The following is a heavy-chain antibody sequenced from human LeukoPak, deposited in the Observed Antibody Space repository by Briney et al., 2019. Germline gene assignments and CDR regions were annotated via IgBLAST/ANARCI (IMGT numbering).Heavy chain of an antibody. V-gene: IGHV3-11*04. CDR3: ANFWSGYSPFDY. D-gene: IGHD3-3*01. CDR2: ISSSGSTM. CDR1: GFTFSDYY. Sequence: GGSLRLSCAASGFTFSDYYMSWIRQAPGKGLEWVSYISSSGSTMYYADSVKGRFTISRDNAKNSLYLQMNSLRADDTAVYYCANFWSGYSPFDYWGQGTLVTDSS. J-gene: IGHJ4*02.